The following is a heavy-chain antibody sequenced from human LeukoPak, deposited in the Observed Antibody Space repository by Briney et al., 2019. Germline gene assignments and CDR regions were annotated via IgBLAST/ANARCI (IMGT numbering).Heavy chain of an antibody. D-gene: IGHD3-9*01. J-gene: IGHJ4*02. Sequence: GGSLRLSCGASGFTFSNYPMNWVRQAPGKGLEWISYIGRGGSPIYCPDSVRGGFTISRDNAKNSLSLQMSRLRAEDTAVYYCARVKYYSGYIFDYWGLGTLVTVSS. CDR1: GFTFSNYP. CDR2: IGRGGSPI. V-gene: IGHV3-48*03. CDR3: ARVKYYSGYIFDY.